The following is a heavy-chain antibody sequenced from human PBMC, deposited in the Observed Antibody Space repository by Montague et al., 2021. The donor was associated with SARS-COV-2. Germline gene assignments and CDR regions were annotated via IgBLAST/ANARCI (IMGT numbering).Heavy chain of an antibody. D-gene: IGHD3-16*01. CDR1: GDSVSDDSVS. CDR2: TYYGSRRFD. Sequence: CAISGDSVSDDSVSWNRNRQAPSTGIEWLGRTYYGSRRFDHYEAXXKCRISIKADTSKNQFSLQLDSVAPEDTAVYYCARGDGLGPYTGYAFDIWGQGTLVTVSS. J-gene: IGHJ3*02. V-gene: IGHV6-1*01. CDR3: ARGDGLGPYTGYAFDI.